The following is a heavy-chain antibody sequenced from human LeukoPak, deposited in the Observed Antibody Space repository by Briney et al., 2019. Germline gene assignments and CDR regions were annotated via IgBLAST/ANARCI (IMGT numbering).Heavy chain of an antibody. CDR1: GYTFTSYG. CDR3: ASMDCSSTSCLRGVWFDP. Sequence: ASVKVSCKASGYTFTSYGISWVRQAPGQGLEWMGWISAYNGNTNYAQKLQGRVTMTTDTSTSTAYMELSSLRSEDTAVYYCASMDCSSTSCLRGVWFDPWGQGTLVTVSS. J-gene: IGHJ5*02. CDR2: ISAYNGNT. V-gene: IGHV1-18*01. D-gene: IGHD2-2*01.